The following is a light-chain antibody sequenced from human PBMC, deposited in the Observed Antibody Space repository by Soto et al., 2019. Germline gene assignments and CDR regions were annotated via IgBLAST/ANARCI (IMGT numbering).Light chain of an antibody. V-gene: IGLV2-14*01. CDR2: EVG. CDR3: TSYTSTALRV. Sequence: ALTQPASVSGSPGQSITISCTGTSSDVGGFNYVSWYQQHPGKAPKVMIYEVGNRPSGVSNRFSGSKSGNTASLTISGLQAEDEADYYCTSYTSTALRVFGGGTNVTVL. CDR1: SSDVGGFNY. J-gene: IGLJ3*02.